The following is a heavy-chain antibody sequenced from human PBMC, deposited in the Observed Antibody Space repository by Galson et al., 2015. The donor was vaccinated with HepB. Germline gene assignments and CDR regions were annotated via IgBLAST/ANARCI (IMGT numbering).Heavy chain of an antibody. V-gene: IGHV3-30*03. D-gene: IGHD3-10*01. CDR2: ISYDGSNK. CDR1: GFTFSSYG. CDR3: AGFRAAGLGMDV. Sequence: SLRLSCAASGFTFSSYGMHWVRQAPGKGLEWVAVISYDGSNKYYADSVKGRFTISRDNSKNTLYLQMSSLRAEDTAVYYCAGFRAAGLGMDVWGQGTTVTVSS. J-gene: IGHJ6*02.